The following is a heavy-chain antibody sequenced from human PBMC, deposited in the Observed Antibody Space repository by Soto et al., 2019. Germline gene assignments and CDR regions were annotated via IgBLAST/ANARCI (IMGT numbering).Heavy chain of an antibody. V-gene: IGHV1-2*02. CDR3: ARDILAAVGSPTTFDY. Sequence: ASVKVSCKASGYTFTGYYMHWVRQAPGQGLEWMGWINPNSGGTNYAQKFQGRVTMTRDTSISTAYMELSRLRSDDTAVYYCARDILAAVGSPTTFDYWGQGTLVTVSS. D-gene: IGHD6-13*01. CDR1: GYTFTGYY. J-gene: IGHJ4*02. CDR2: INPNSGGT.